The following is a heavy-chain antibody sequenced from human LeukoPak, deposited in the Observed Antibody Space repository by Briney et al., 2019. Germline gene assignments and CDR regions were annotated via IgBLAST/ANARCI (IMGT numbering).Heavy chain of an antibody. D-gene: IGHD5-18*01. J-gene: IGHJ4*02. CDR3: ARKNTAMVIDY. Sequence: SETLSLTCTVSGGSISSGGYYWSWIRQHPGKGLEWIGYIYYSGSTYYNPSLKSRVTISVDTSKNQFSLKLSSVTAADTAVYYCARKNTAMVIDYWGQGTLVTVSS. CDR1: GGSISSGGYY. V-gene: IGHV4-31*03. CDR2: IYYSGST.